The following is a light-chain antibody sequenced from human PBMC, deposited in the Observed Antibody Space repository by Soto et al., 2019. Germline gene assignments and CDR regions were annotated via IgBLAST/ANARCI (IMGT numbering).Light chain of an antibody. CDR1: QSVTSNY. J-gene: IGKJ5*01. CDR3: QQYGTSPPT. V-gene: IGKV3-20*01. Sequence: EIVLMQSPGTLSLSPRERATLSCRASQSVTSNYLAWYQQKPGQAPRLLIYGASSRATGIPDRFSGSGSGTDFTLTISRLEPEDFAVYYCQQYGTSPPTFGQGTRLEIK. CDR2: GAS.